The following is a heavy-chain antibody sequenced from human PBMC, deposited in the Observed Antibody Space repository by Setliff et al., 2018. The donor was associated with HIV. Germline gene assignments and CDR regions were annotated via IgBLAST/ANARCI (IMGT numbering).Heavy chain of an antibody. CDR2: INSDGSDK. CDR1: GFTFSSYW. CDR3: ARDWRSGYDLNFDY. Sequence: PGGSLRLSCAASGFTFSSYWMHWVRQAPGKGLVWVSRINSDGSDKYYVDSVKGRFTISRDNAKNSLYLQMNSLRAEDTAIYYCARDWRSGYDLNFDYWGQGTLVTVSS. J-gene: IGHJ4*02. V-gene: IGHV3-74*01. D-gene: IGHD5-12*01.